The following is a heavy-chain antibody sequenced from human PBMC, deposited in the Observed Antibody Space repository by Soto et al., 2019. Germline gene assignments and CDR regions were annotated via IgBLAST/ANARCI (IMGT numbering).Heavy chain of an antibody. V-gene: IGHV1-18*01. D-gene: IGHD3-22*01. CDR2: ISAYNGNT. J-gene: IGHJ6*02. CDR1: GYTFTRYG. Sequence: QVQLVQSGAEVKKPGASVKVSCKASGYTFTRYGISWVRQAPGQELEWMGWISAYNGNTKYAQKLQGRVTMTTDTSTSTAYMELRSLRSDDTAGYYCAGDAVDSSGYYRYYYYGMDVWGQGTTVTVSS. CDR3: AGDAVDSSGYYRYYYYGMDV.